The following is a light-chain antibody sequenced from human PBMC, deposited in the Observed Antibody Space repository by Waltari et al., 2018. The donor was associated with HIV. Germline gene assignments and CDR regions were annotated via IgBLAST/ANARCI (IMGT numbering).Light chain of an antibody. Sequence: IQMTQSPSTLSASIGDRVNITCRASQSAGTWLAWYQQKAGKAPDLLIYGASTLEHGVPLRCSGTGSGTEFTLTISDLQSDDIATYFCQQYNSGTRTFGPGTKV. CDR2: GAS. CDR3: QQYNSGTRT. CDR1: QSAGTW. J-gene: IGKJ3*01. V-gene: IGKV1-5*03.